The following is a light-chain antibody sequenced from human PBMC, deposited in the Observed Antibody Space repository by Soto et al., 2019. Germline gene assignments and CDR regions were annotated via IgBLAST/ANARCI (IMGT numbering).Light chain of an antibody. CDR2: DAS. CDR1: QDISSA. Sequence: GDRGAIPCRASQDISSALAWYQQKPGKAPKLLMNDASSLESGVPSRFSGSGSGADFTLTFSSLQPEDFATYYCQHFNNYPTFGQGTRLEI. V-gene: IGKV1D-13*01. J-gene: IGKJ5*01. CDR3: QHFNNYPT.